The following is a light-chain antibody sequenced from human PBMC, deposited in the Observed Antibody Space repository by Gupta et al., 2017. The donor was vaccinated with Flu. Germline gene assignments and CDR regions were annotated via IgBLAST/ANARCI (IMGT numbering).Light chain of an antibody. CDR1: QSVSSSY. CDR3: QQYRRSPLT. Sequence: GTLSLSPGDRATLSCRASQSVSSSYLGWYQQKPGQAPRLLIYGASSRATGIPDRFSGSGSGTDFTLTISRLEPEDFAVYYCQQYRRSPLTFGRGTKVEIK. J-gene: IGKJ4*01. V-gene: IGKV3-20*01. CDR2: GAS.